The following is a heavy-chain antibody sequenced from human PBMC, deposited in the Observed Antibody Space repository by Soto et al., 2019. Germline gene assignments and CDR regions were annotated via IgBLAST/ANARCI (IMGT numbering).Heavy chain of an antibody. CDR3: AIDRLGDIVVVVPLDY. J-gene: IGHJ4*02. CDR2: ISYDGSNK. D-gene: IGHD2-15*01. V-gene: IGHV3-30-3*01. CDR1: GFTFSSYA. Sequence: QVQLVESGGGVVQPGRSLRLSCAASGFTFSSYAMHWVRQAPGKGLEWVAVISYDGSNKYYADSVKGRFTISRDNSKNTLYLQMNSLRAEDTAVYYCAIDRLGDIVVVVPLDYWGQGTLVTVSS.